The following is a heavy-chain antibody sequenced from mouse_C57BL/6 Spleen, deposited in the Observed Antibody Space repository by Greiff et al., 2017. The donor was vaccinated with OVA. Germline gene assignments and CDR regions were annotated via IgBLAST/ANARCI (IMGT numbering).Heavy chain of an antibody. CDR3: ARRRGNYVPFAY. CDR1: GYTFTSYW. CDR2: IHPNSGST. J-gene: IGHJ3*01. V-gene: IGHV1-64*01. Sequence: VQLQQSGAELVKPGASVKLSCKASGYTFTSYWMHWVKQRPGQGLEWIGMIHPNSGSTNYNEKFKSKATLTVDKSSSTAYMQLSSLTSEDSAVYYCARRRGNYVPFAYWGQGTLVTVSA. D-gene: IGHD2-1*01.